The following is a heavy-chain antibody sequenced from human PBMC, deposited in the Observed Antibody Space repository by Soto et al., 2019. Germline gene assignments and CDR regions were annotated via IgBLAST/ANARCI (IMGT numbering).Heavy chain of an antibody. CDR3: ARLQAAAGDNDLTFDY. D-gene: IGHD6-13*01. Sequence: PLEPLQISCKCSGYSCTSYWSICVRQMPGKGLEWMGRIDPSDSYTNYSPSFQGHVTISADKSISTAYLQWSSLKASDTAMYYCARLQAAAGDNDLTFDYWGQGTRVTVSS. J-gene: IGHJ4*02. V-gene: IGHV5-10-1*01. CDR2: IDPSDSYT. CDR1: GYSCTSYW.